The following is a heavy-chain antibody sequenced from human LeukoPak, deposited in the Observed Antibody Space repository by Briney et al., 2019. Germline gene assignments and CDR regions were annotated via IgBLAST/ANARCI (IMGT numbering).Heavy chain of an antibody. CDR3: AREGRVSGYDFDC. Sequence: GGSLRLSCAASGFTFSSYWMHWVRQAPGKGLVWVSRINSDGSSITYADSVKGRFTISRDNAKSTMYLQMNSLRVEDTAVYYCAREGRVSGYDFDCWGQGTLVTVSS. V-gene: IGHV3-74*03. D-gene: IGHD5-12*01. CDR1: GFTFSSYW. J-gene: IGHJ4*02. CDR2: INSDGSSI.